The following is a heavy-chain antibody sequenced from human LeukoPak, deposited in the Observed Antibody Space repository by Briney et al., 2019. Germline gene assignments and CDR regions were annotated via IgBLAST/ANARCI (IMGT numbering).Heavy chain of an antibody. CDR2: ISYDGSNK. CDR1: GFTFSSYA. Sequence: GRSLRLSCAASGFTFSSYAMPWVRQAPGKGLEWVAVISYDGSNKYYADSVKGRFTISRDNSKNTLYLQMNSLRAEDTAVYYCARDRDYYDSSGYYYVFDYWGQGTLVTVSS. CDR3: ARDRDYYDSSGYYYVFDY. J-gene: IGHJ4*02. D-gene: IGHD3-22*01. V-gene: IGHV3-30-3*01.